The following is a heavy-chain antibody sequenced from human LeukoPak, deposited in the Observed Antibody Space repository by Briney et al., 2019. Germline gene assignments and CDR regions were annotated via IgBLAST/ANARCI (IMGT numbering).Heavy chain of an antibody. CDR2: IYTSGST. Sequence: SETLSLTCTVSGGSISSYYWIWIRQPAGKGLEWIGRIYTSGSTNYNPSLKSRVTMSVDTSKNQFSLKLSSVTAADTAVYYCARGVYYDSSGYYYVIPMEGAFDIWGQGTMVTVSS. CDR3: ARGVYYDSSGYYYVIPMEGAFDI. J-gene: IGHJ3*02. V-gene: IGHV4-4*07. CDR1: GGSISSYY. D-gene: IGHD3-22*01.